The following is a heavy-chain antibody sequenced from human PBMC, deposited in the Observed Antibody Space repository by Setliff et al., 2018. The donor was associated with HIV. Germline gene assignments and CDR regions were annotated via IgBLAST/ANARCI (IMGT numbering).Heavy chain of an antibody. CDR3: AKVCLPTDYSFFYMDV. V-gene: IGHV1-69*10. CDR1: GGRFRTYA. D-gene: IGHD2-8*01. J-gene: IGHJ6*03. Sequence: SVKVSCKASGGRFRTYAISWVRQAPGQGLEWMGGIIPMLGTANYALYFQGKVTITADKSTSTAYIELTSLKFEDTAVYYCAKVCLPTDYSFFYMDVWGKGTTVTVSS. CDR2: IIPMLGTA.